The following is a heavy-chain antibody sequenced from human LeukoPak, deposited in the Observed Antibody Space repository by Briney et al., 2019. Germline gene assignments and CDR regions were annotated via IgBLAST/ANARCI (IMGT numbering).Heavy chain of an antibody. J-gene: IGHJ4*02. D-gene: IGHD4-23*01. CDR1: GLTFSNYE. CDR2: ISSSGSTI. CDR3: ASLTPLTSFDY. Sequence: PGGSLRLSCAASGLTFSNYEMNWVRQAPGKGLEWVSYISSSGSTIYYADSVKGRFTISRDNAKNSLYLQMNSLRAEDTAVYYCASLTPLTSFDYWGQGTLVTVSS. V-gene: IGHV3-48*03.